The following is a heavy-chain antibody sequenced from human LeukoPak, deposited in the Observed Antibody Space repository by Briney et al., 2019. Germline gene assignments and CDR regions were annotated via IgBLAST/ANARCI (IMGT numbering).Heavy chain of an antibody. CDR3: ARDSSYGFDY. D-gene: IGHD6-6*01. CDR2: ISSSGSTM. CDR1: GFTFRSYE. V-gene: IGHV3-48*03. Sequence: PGGSLRLSCAASGFTFRSYEMNWVRQAPGKGLEWVSYISSSGSTMYYADSVKGRFTISRDNSKNTLYLQMNSLRAEDTAVYYCARDSSYGFDYWGQGTLVTVSS. J-gene: IGHJ4*02.